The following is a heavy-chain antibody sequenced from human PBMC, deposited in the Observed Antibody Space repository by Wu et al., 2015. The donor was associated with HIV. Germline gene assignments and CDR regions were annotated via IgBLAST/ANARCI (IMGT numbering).Heavy chain of an antibody. Sequence: EVQLVQSGAEVKKPGATVKISCKVSGYTFTDYYMHWVQQAPGKGLEWMGLVDPEDGETIYAEKFQGRVTITADTSTDTAYMELSSLRSEDTAVYYCATLRRFSSSWYSYKNWFDPWGQGTLVTVSS. J-gene: IGHJ5*02. D-gene: IGHD6-13*01. CDR3: ATLRRFSSSWYSYKNWFDP. V-gene: IGHV1-69-2*01. CDR2: VDPEDGET. CDR1: GYTFTDYY.